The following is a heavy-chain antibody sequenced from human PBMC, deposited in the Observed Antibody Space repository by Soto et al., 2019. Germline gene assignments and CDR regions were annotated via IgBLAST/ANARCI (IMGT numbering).Heavy chain of an antibody. CDR1: GFTFSDYY. Sequence: GGSLRLSCVASGFTFSDYYMSWIRQARVNGLGLVSYISSISSTIQYADSLKGRFTMSGYNAKNSLYLQRSSLRPEDTAVYYCAIGSVGWPLDSWGQGTVVTVSS. D-gene: IGHD6-19*01. J-gene: IGHJ4*02. CDR3: AIGSVGWPLDS. V-gene: IGHV3-11*01. CDR2: ISSISSTI.